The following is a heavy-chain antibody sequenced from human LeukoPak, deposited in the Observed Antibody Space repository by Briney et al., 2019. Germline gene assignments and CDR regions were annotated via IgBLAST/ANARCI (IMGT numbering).Heavy chain of an antibody. CDR1: GGSISGTYY. D-gene: IGHD3-16*01. CDR3: ARRWVYDKRAFDA. Sequence: SETLSLTCTVSGGSISGTYYWSWLRQPPGKGLEWIGYIYYTGTTDSNPSLKSRVTISLDTSKNQFSLNLSSVTAADTAVYYCARRWVYDKRAFDAWGQGTMITVSS. V-gene: IGHV4-59*08. CDR2: IYYTGTT. J-gene: IGHJ3*01.